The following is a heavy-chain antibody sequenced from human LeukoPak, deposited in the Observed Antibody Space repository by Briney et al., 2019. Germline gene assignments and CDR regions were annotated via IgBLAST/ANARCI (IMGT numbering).Heavy chain of an antibody. D-gene: IGHD3-10*01. CDR1: GGSISSYY. Sequence: RASETLSLTCTVSGGSISSYYWSWIRQPPGRGLEWIGYIYYSGSTNYNPSLKSRVTISVDTSKNQFSLNLSSVTAADTAVYYWARHGFRAGGSWIFDFWGQGTLVTVSS. CDR2: IYYSGST. V-gene: IGHV4-59*08. J-gene: IGHJ4*02. CDR3: ARHGFRAGGSWIFDF.